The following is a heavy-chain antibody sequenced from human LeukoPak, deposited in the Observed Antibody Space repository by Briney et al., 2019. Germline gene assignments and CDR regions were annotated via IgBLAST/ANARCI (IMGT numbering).Heavy chain of an antibody. Sequence: SETLSLTCAVYGGSFSGYYWSWIRQPPGKGLEWIGEINHSGSTNYNPSLKSRVTISVDTSKNQFSLKLSSVTAADTAVYYCASGIVGATMAIQNLDYWGQGTLVTVSS. CDR1: GGSFSGYY. J-gene: IGHJ4*02. CDR3: ASGIVGATMAIQNLDY. V-gene: IGHV4-34*01. CDR2: INHSGST. D-gene: IGHD1-26*01.